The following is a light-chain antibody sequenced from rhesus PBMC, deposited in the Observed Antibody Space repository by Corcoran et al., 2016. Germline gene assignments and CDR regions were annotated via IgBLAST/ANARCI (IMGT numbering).Light chain of an antibody. CDR1: QGISSW. J-gene: IGKJ1*01. V-gene: IGKV1-21*01. Sequence: DIQMTQSPSSLSASVGDRVTITCRASQGISSWLAWYQQKPGKAPKLLIYKASSLQSGGPSRFSGSGSGTDFTLTISSLQPEDFATYYCLQYSSSPWTFGQGTKVEIK. CDR2: KAS. CDR3: LQYSSSPWT.